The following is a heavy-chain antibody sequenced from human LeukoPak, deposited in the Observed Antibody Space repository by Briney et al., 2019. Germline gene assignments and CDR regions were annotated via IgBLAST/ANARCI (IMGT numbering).Heavy chain of an antibody. CDR2: ISGSGGTT. CDR1: GFTFSSYA. J-gene: IGHJ5*02. V-gene: IGHV3-23*01. CDR3: AKGYCASFTCYSRFDP. D-gene: IGHD2-21*02. Sequence: GSLRLSCAASGFTFSSYAMSWVRQAPGKGLEWVSAISGSGGTTYYADSVKGRFTISIDNYKNKLFLQMNSLGAEDTALYYCAKGYCASFTCYSRFDPWGQGTLVTVSS.